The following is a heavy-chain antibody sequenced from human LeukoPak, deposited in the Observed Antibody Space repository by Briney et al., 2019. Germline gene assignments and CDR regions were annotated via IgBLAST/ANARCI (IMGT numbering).Heavy chain of an antibody. CDR2: INHSGST. Sequence: PSETLSLTCAVYGGSFSGYYWSWIRQPPGKGLEWIGEINHSGSTNYNPSLKSRVTISVDTSKNQFSLKLSSVTAADTAVYYCTRAPSRDYVWGSYRYIAPFDYWGQGTLVTVSS. J-gene: IGHJ4*02. D-gene: IGHD3-16*02. CDR1: GGSFSGYY. V-gene: IGHV4-34*01. CDR3: TRAPSRDYVWGSYRYIAPFDY.